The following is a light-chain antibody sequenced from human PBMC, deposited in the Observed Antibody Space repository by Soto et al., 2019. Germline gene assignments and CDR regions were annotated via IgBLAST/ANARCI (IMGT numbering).Light chain of an antibody. J-gene: IGLJ1*01. CDR3: CSHAGSYTYV. V-gene: IGLV2-11*01. Sequence: QSALTQPRSVSGSPGQSRTLSCTGTSSDVGGYNYVSWYQQYPGKVPKLMIYDVTKRPSGVPDRFSGSKSGNTASLTISGLQAEDEADYYCCSHAGSYTYVFGTGTKVTVL. CDR2: DVT. CDR1: SSDVGGYNY.